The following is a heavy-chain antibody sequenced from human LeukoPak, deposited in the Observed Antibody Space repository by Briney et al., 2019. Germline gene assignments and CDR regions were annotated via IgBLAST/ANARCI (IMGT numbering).Heavy chain of an antibody. CDR3: ARHIGGGIEDMDV. D-gene: IGHD3-16*02. J-gene: IGHJ6*03. CDR2: IYVAGT. V-gene: IGHV4-59*08. Sequence: SETLSLTCTVFGGSIGTYYWSWLRQSPGKGLEWIGYIYVAGTRYDPYLQSRVTISVDRSRNQFFLKMSSVTAADTAVYYCARHIGGGIEDMDVWGKGTKVIVSS. CDR1: GGSIGTYY.